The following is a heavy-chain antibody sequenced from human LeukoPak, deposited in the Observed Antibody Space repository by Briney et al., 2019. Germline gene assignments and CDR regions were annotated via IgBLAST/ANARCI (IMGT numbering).Heavy chain of an antibody. CDR1: GYTFTSYG. J-gene: IGHJ4*02. Sequence: ASVKVSCKASGYTFTSYGISWVRQAPGQGLEWMGWISAYNGNTNYAQKLQGRVTMTTDTSTSTAYMELRSLRSDDTAVYYCARGPYYDSSGYRSMYYFDYWGQGTLVTVSS. V-gene: IGHV1-18*01. CDR3: ARGPYYDSSGYRSMYYFDY. CDR2: ISAYNGNT. D-gene: IGHD3-22*01.